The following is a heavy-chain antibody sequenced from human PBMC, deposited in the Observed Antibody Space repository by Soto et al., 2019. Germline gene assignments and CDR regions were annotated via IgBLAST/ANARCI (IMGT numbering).Heavy chain of an antibody. V-gene: IGHV3-30-3*01. CDR2: ISYDGSNK. J-gene: IGHJ6*02. CDR3: ARAPPPYYYYGMDV. Sequence: QVQLVESGGGVVQPGRSLRLSCAASGFTFSSYAMHWVRQAPGKGLEWVAVISYDGSNKYYADSVKGRFTISRDNSKNTRYLQMNSLRAEDTAVYYCARAPPPYYYYGMDVWGQGTTVTVSS. CDR1: GFTFSSYA.